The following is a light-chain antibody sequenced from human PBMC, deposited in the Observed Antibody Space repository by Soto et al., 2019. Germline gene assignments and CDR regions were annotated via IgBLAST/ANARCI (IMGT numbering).Light chain of an antibody. J-gene: IGKJ3*01. V-gene: IGKV1-9*01. CDR1: QDIKTY. CDR3: QHLNNYPPFT. CDR2: GTF. Sequence: IQLTQSPSSLSASVGDRVSITCRASQDIKTYLAWYQQKQGKAPKLLISGTFTLQSGVPSRFNGSGSGTDFTLTISRLQLEDFATYYCQHLNNYPPFTFGPGTKVDLE.